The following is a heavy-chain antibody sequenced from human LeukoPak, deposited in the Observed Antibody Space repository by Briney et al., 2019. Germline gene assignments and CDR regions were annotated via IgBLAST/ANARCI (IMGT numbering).Heavy chain of an antibody. CDR3: ARDKSVYYDTSGSRFDY. J-gene: IGHJ4*02. Sequence: GGSLRLSCAASGFTLSGFGLAWFGRLQGRGREGWPNIKQDGSEKYYVDSVKGRFTISRDNAKNSLYLQMNSLRAEDTAVYYCARDKSVYYDTSGSRFDYWGQGTLVTVSS. CDR1: GFTLSGFG. V-gene: IGHV3-7*01. CDR2: IKQDGSEK. D-gene: IGHD3-22*01.